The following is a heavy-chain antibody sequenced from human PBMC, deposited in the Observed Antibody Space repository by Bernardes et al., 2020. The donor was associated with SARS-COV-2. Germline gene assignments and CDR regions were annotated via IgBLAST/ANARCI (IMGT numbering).Heavy chain of an antibody. J-gene: IGHJ6*02. CDR3: ALPPTNFDRYGMDV. Sequence: ASVKVSCKASGYPFTGYYIHWVRQAPGQGLEWMGWINPNSGGTNYAQKFQGGVTMTRDTSISTAYMELTRLTSDDTAVYYCALPPTNFDRYGMDVWGQGTTVTVSS. V-gene: IGHV1-2*02. CDR1: GYPFTGYY. CDR2: INPNSGGT. D-gene: IGHD3-22*01.